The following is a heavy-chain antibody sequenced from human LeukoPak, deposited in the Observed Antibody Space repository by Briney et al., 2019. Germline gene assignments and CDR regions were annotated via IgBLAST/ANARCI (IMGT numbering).Heavy chain of an antibody. CDR3: ARDSGTWGVRWPQFLPHPGDY. CDR2: INPNSGGT. V-gene: IGHV1-2*02. CDR1: GYTFTGYY. D-gene: IGHD5-24*01. Sequence: ASVKVSCKASGYTFTGYYMHWVRQAPGQGLEWMGWINPNSGGTNYAQKFQGRVTMTRDTSISTAYMELSRLRSDDTAVYYCARDSGTWGVRWPQFLPHPGDYWGQGTLVTVSS. J-gene: IGHJ4*02.